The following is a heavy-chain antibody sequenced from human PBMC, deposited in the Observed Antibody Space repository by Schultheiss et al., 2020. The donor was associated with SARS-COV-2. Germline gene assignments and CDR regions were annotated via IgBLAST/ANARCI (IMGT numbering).Heavy chain of an antibody. V-gene: IGHV4-34*01. CDR1: GGSFSGYY. J-gene: IGHJ3*02. Sequence: SETLSLTCAVYGGSFSGYYWSWIRQPPGKGLEWIGSIYYSGSTYYNPSLKSRVTISVDTSKNQFSLKLSSVTAADTAVYYCARAKEKYSSGWRDRAFDIWGQGTMVTVSS. CDR2: IYYSGST. D-gene: IGHD6-19*01. CDR3: ARAKEKYSSGWRDRAFDI.